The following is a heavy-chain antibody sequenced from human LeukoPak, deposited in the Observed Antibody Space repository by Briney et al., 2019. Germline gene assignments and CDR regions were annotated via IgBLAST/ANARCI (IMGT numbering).Heavy chain of an antibody. Sequence: PGGSLRLSCAASGFTFSSYSMNWVRQAPGKGLEWVSSISSSSSYIYYADSVKGRFTISRDNAKNSLYLQMNSLRAEDTAVYYCAKDQLRSEGYFDYWGQGTLVTVSS. V-gene: IGHV3-21*04. CDR1: GFTFSSYS. CDR3: AKDQLRSEGYFDY. D-gene: IGHD3-3*01. J-gene: IGHJ4*02. CDR2: ISSSSSYI.